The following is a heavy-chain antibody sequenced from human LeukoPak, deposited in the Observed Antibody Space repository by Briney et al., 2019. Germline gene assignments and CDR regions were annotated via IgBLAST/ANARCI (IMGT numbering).Heavy chain of an antibody. CDR3: AQTTGWPGFDF. V-gene: IGHV4-4*08. D-gene: IGHD6-19*01. Sequence: PSETLSLTCTASGSSTSNRYWSWIRQSPGRTLEWIGHIYNGRNTKYNPSLTSRVTISVDTSKNQFSLRRTSVTAADTAIYYCAQTTGWPGFDFWGPGALVIVSS. J-gene: IGHJ4*02. CDR1: GSSTSNRY. CDR2: IYNGRNT.